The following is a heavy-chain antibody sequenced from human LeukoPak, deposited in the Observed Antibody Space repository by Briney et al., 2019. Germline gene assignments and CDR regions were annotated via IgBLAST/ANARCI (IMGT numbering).Heavy chain of an antibody. CDR3: ARGRGIQLWFSPGHFDL. CDR2: INHSGST. CDR1: GGSFRGYY. V-gene: IGHV4-34*01. D-gene: IGHD5-18*01. J-gene: IGHJ2*01. Sequence: SETLSLTCAVYGGSFRGYYWSWIRQPPGKGLEWIGEINHSGSTNYNPSLKSRVTISVDTSKNQFSLKLSSVTAADTAMYYCARGRGIQLWFSPGHFDLWGRGTLVTASS.